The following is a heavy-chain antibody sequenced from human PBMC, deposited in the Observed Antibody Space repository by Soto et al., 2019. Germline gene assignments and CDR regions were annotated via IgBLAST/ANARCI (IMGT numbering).Heavy chain of an antibody. V-gene: IGHV4-39*01. CDR1: GGSISSSSYY. CDR2: IYYSGST. J-gene: IGHJ3*02. CDR3: ARLEVDAFDI. Sequence: SETLSLTCTVSGGSISSSSYYWGWIRQPPGKGLEWIGGIYYSGSTYYNPSLKSRVTISVDTSKNQFSLKLSSVTAADTAVYYCARLEVDAFDIWGQGTMVTVSS. D-gene: IGHD1-1*01.